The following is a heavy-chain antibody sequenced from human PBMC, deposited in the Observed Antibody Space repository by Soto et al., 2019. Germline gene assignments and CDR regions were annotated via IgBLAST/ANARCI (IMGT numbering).Heavy chain of an antibody. J-gene: IGHJ6*02. CDR2: MNPNSGNT. CDR3: ASSMYSCSSHDYYYGMDV. Sequence: GASVKVYCKASGYTFTSYDINWVRQATGQGLEWMGWMNPNSGNTGYAQKFQGRVTMTRNTSISTAYMELSSLRSEDTAVYYCASSMYSCSSHDYYYGMDVWGQGTTVTVSS. V-gene: IGHV1-8*01. D-gene: IGHD6-6*01. CDR1: GYTFTSYD.